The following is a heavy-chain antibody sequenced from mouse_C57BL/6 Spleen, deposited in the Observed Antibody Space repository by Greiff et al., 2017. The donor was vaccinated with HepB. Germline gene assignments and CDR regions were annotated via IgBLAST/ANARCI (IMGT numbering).Heavy chain of an antibody. CDR1: GYAFSSSW. Sequence: QVTLKVSGPELVKPGASVKISCKASGYAFSSSWMNWVKQRPGKGLEWIGRIYPGDGDTNYNGKFKGKATLTADKSSSTAYMQLSSLTSEDSAVYFCARDDYYGSSWFAYWGQGTLVTVSA. J-gene: IGHJ3*01. D-gene: IGHD1-1*01. V-gene: IGHV1-82*01. CDR2: IYPGDGDT. CDR3: ARDDYYGSSWFAY.